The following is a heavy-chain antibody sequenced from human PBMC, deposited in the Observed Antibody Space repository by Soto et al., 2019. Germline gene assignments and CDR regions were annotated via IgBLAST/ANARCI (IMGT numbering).Heavy chain of an antibody. V-gene: IGHV3-23*01. J-gene: IGHJ4*02. Sequence: AGGSLRLSCVASGFTLNKYAMSWVRQAPGKGLEWVSAVSASGGSPYYADSVKGRFTISRDNSRNTLYLQMNSLRAEDTAVYYCAKDRSSTSCYAFDYWGQGTLVTVYS. CDR2: VSASGGSP. CDR3: AKDRSSTSCYAFDY. D-gene: IGHD2-2*01. CDR1: GFTLNKYA.